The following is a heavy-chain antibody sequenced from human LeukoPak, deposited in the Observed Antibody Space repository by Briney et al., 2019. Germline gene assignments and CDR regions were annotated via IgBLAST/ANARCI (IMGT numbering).Heavy chain of an antibody. Sequence: PSETLSLTCTVSGGXISSYYCSWIRQPPGKGLEWIGYIYYSGSTNYNPSLKSRVTISVDTSKNQFSLNLSSVTAADTAVYYCARYSSGWRSFDIWGQGTMVTVSS. J-gene: IGHJ3*02. CDR2: IYYSGST. D-gene: IGHD6-19*01. CDR3: ARYSSGWRSFDI. V-gene: IGHV4-59*01. CDR1: GGXISSYY.